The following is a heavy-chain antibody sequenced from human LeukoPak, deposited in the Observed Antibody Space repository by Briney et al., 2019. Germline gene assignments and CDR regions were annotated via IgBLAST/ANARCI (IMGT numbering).Heavy chain of an antibody. V-gene: IGHV4-39*07. CDR2: INHSGST. Sequence: SETLSLTCTVSGGSISSSSYYWGWIRQPPGKGLEWIGEINHSGSTYYNPSLKSRVTISVGTSKNQFSLKLSSVTAADTAVYYCANYCSGGSCYGKENFDYWGQGTLVTVSS. J-gene: IGHJ4*02. D-gene: IGHD2-15*01. CDR3: ANYCSGGSCYGKENFDY. CDR1: GGSISSSSYY.